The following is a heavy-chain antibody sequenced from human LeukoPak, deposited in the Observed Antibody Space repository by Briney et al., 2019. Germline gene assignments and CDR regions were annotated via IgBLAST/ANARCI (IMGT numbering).Heavy chain of an antibody. CDR3: ARHRDYYDS. V-gene: IGHV4-59*08. CDR1: EASINNNF. J-gene: IGHJ4*01. D-gene: IGHD3-22*01. CDR2: IYSSGSA. Sequence: SETLSLTCTVSEASINNNFWTWIRQPPGKGLEWIGYIYSSGSANYNPSLKSRVIISGDTSKNQISLNLTSVTAADTALYFCARHRDYYDSWGHGTLVTVSS.